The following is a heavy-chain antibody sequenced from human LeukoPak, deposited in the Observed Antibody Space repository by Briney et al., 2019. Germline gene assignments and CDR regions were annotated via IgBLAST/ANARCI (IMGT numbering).Heavy chain of an antibody. CDR3: AIAGGGSDAFDI. CDR2: INPNSGGT. D-gene: IGHD2-15*01. V-gene: IGHV1-2*05. J-gene: IGHJ3*02. CDR1: GYTFTAYY. Sequence: ASVKVSCKASGYTFTAYYIHWVRQAPGQGLEWMGRINPNSGGTSYAQKFQVRVTMTRDTSISTAYMELSRMRFDDTGVVYCAIAGGGSDAFDIWGQGTMVTVSS.